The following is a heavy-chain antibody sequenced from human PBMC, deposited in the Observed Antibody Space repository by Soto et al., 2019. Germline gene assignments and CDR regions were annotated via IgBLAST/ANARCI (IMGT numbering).Heavy chain of an antibody. CDR2: IKQDGSEK. V-gene: IGHV3-7*05. D-gene: IGHD2-15*01. CDR3: ARDITVAAYDY. Sequence: EVQLVESGGGLVQPGGSLRLSCAAAGFTFSSYWISWVRQAPGKGLEWVANIKQDGSEKYYVDSVKGRFTISRDNAKNSLYLQMNSLRAEDTAVYYCARDITVAAYDYWGQGTLVTVSS. J-gene: IGHJ4*02. CDR1: GFTFSSYW.